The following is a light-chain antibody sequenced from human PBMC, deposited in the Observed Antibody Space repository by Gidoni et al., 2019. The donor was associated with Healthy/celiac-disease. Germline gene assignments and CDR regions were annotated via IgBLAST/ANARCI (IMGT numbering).Light chain of an antibody. CDR3: QQSYSTPMYT. J-gene: IGKJ2*01. CDR2: AAS. Sequence: DIQMTQSPSSLSASVGDRVTITCRASRSISSYLNWYQQKPGKAPKLLIYAASSLQSGVPSRFSSSGSGTDFTLTISSLQPEDFATYYCQQSYSTPMYTFGQGTKLEIK. CDR1: RSISSY. V-gene: IGKV1-39*01.